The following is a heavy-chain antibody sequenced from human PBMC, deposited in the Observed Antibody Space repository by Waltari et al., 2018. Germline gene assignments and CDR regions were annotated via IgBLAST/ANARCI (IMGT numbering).Heavy chain of an antibody. CDR3: ARGYYDFWSGYYTGDYYGMDV. Sequence: EVQLVESGGGLVQPGGSLRLSCAASGFTFSSYWMHWFRQAPGQGPGWVSRINSNGSSTSYADSVKGRFTISRDNAKNTLYLQMNSLRAEDTAVYYCARGYYDFWSGYYTGDYYGMDVWGQGTTVTVSS. D-gene: IGHD3-3*01. J-gene: IGHJ6*02. V-gene: IGHV3-74*01. CDR1: GFTFSSYW. CDR2: INSNGSST.